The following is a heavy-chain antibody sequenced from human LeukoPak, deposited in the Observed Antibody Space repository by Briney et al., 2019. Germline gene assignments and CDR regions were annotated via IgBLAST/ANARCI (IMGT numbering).Heavy chain of an antibody. CDR2: INAGNGNT. D-gene: IGHD3-22*01. Sequence: ASVKVSCKASGYTFTSYAMHWVRQAPGQRLEWMGWINAGNGNTKYSQEFQGRVTITRDTSASTAYMELSSLRSEDMAVYYCARGGSGYYIPPSDAFDIWGQGTMVTVSS. J-gene: IGHJ3*02. CDR1: GYTFTSYA. V-gene: IGHV1-3*03. CDR3: ARGGSGYYIPPSDAFDI.